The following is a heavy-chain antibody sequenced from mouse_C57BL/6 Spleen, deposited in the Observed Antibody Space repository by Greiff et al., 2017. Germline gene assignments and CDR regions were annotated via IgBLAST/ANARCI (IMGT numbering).Heavy chain of an antibody. CDR2: IYPGSGST. CDR3: AKSLLPSKGYAMDY. J-gene: IGHJ4*01. V-gene: IGHV1-55*01. D-gene: IGHD5-5*01. Sequence: QVHLQQPGAELVKPGASVTMSCTASGYTFTSYWLTWVKQRPGQGLEWIGDIYPGSGSTIYNEKFKSKATLTVDTSSSTAHRQLSSLTSEDSAVDYCAKSLLPSKGYAMDYGGQGTSVTVSS. CDR1: GYTFTSYW.